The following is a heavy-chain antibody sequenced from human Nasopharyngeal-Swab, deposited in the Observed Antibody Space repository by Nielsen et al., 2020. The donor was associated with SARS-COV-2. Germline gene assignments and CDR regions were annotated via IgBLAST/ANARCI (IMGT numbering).Heavy chain of an antibody. D-gene: IGHD1-14*01. CDR1: GYTFTGYY. J-gene: IGHJ6*02. CDR3: ARDLQTTSGMDV. Sequence: ASVKVSCKASGYTFTGYYMHWVRQAPGQGLEWMGRINPNSGGTNYAQKFQGRVTMTRDTSISTAYMELSRPRSDDTSVYYCARDLQTTSGMDVWGQGTTVTVSS. V-gene: IGHV1-2*06. CDR2: INPNSGGT.